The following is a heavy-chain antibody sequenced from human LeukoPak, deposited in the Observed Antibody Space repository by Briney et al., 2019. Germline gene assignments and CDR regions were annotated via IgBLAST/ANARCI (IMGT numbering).Heavy chain of an antibody. V-gene: IGHV1-18*01. CDR2: ISTYNGNT. Sequence: ASVKVSCKASGYTFTSYGISRVRHAPAQGLEWMGWISTYNGNTNYAQKLQGRVTMTTDTSTSTAYMELRSLRSDDTAVYYCARGGGQQLNYYYYGMDVWGQGTTVTVSS. D-gene: IGHD6-13*01. J-gene: IGHJ6*02. CDR1: GYTFTSYG. CDR3: ARGGGQQLNYYYYGMDV.